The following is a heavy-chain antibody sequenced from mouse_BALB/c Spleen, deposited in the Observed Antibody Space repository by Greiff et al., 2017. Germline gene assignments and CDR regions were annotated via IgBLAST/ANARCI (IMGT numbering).Heavy chain of an antibody. J-gene: IGHJ4*01. CDR2: ISYDGSN. CDR1: GYSITSGYY. D-gene: IGHD2-4*01. Sequence: EVKLMESGPGLVKPSQSLSLTCSVTGYSITSGYYWNWIRQFPGNKLEWMGYISYDGSNNYNPSLKNRISITRDTSKNQFFLKLNSVTTEDTATYYCAREGLRHAMDYWGQGTSVTVSS. V-gene: IGHV3-6*02. CDR3: AREGLRHAMDY.